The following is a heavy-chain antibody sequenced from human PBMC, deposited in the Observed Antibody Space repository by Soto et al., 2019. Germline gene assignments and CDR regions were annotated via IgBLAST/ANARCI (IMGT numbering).Heavy chain of an antibody. CDR3: ARDPNDSSAYYHHYYYGMDV. D-gene: IGHD3-22*01. CDR1: GYTFTSYG. Sequence: ASGKVSCKASGYTFTSYGIHWVRQAPGQRLERTGWINAGNGNTKYSEKFQGRVTITRDTSASTAYRELSSLRSEDTAVYYCARDPNDSSAYYHHYYYGMDVWGQGTTVTVSS. J-gene: IGHJ6*02. CDR2: INAGNGNT. V-gene: IGHV1-3*01.